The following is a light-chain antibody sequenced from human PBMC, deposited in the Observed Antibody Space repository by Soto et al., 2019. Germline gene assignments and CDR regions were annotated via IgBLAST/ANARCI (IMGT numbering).Light chain of an antibody. CDR2: EVS. CDR3: FSYTSSGTYV. V-gene: IGLV2-14*01. Sequence: QSVLAQPASVSGSPGQSITISCTGTSSDVGNYKYVSWYQQHPGKAPKLMIYEVSNRPSGVSNRFSGSKSGNTAPLTISGLQAEDETDYYCFSYTSSGTYVFXTGTKVTVL. CDR1: SSDVGNYKY. J-gene: IGLJ1*01.